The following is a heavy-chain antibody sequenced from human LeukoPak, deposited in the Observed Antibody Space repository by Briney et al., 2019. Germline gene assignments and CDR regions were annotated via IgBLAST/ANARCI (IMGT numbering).Heavy chain of an antibody. Sequence: ASVKVSCKASGYTFTGYYMHWVRQAPGQGLEWMGWINPNSGGTNYAQKFQGRVTMTRDTSISTAYMELSRLRSDDTAVYYCARDLIPYDAFDIWGQGTMVTVSS. CDR3: ARDLIPYDAFDI. D-gene: IGHD2-8*01. CDR2: INPNSGGT. J-gene: IGHJ3*02. V-gene: IGHV1-2*02. CDR1: GYTFTGYY.